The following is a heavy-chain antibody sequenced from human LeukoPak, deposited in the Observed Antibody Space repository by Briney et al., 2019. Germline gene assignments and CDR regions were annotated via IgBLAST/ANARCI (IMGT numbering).Heavy chain of an antibody. CDR1: GFTFGSSA. Sequence: GGSLRLSCAASGFTFGSSAMHWVRQAPGKGLEWVAVISYDGSRDSYADSVKGRFTISRDNSKNTVYLQLTSLRAEDTAVYYCAKQVGRVALDYWGQGTLVTVSA. CDR3: AKQVGRVALDY. D-gene: IGHD3/OR15-3a*01. J-gene: IGHJ4*02. CDR2: ISYDGSRD. V-gene: IGHV3-33*05.